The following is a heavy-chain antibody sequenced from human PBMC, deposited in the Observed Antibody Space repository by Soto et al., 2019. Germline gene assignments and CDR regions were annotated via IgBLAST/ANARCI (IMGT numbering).Heavy chain of an antibody. D-gene: IGHD3-16*02. V-gene: IGHV1-24*01. CDR3: ATDRMITFGGVIVMNAFDI. CDR2: FDPEDGET. J-gene: IGHJ3*02. Sequence: AASVKVSCKVSGYTLTELSTHWVRQAPGKGLEWMGGFDPEDGETIYAQKFQGRVTMTEDTSTDTAYMELSSLRSEDTAVYYCATDRMITFGGVIVMNAFDIWGQGTMVTVSS. CDR1: GYTLTELS.